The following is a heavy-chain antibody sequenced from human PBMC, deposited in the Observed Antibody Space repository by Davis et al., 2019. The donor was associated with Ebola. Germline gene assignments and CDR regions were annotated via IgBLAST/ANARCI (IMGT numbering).Heavy chain of an antibody. CDR3: ARDRYNWNQLDPFDI. D-gene: IGHD1-20*01. CDR1: GFTFSTYS. J-gene: IGHJ3*02. V-gene: IGHV3-21*01. Sequence: GESLKISCAASGFTFSTYSMSWVRQAPGKGLEWVSSISSDSDYIYYADSVKGRFTISRDNSKNTLYLQMNSLRAEDTAVYYCARDRYNWNQLDPFDIWGQGTMVTVSS. CDR2: ISSDSDYI.